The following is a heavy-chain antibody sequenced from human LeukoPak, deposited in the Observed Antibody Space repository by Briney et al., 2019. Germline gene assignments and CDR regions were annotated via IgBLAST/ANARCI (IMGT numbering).Heavy chain of an antibody. CDR1: GFTFSSYA. J-gene: IGHJ4*02. D-gene: IGHD2-2*03. CDR2: VSYDGSIK. CDR3: ARDGYCSSTSCLDY. V-gene: IGHV3-30-3*01. Sequence: PRRSLRLSCAASGFTFSSYAIHWVCQALGEGLEWVAVVSYDGSIKYYADSVKGRFTISRDNSKNTLYLQMNSLRAEDTAVYYCARDGYCSSTSCLDYWGQGTLVTVST.